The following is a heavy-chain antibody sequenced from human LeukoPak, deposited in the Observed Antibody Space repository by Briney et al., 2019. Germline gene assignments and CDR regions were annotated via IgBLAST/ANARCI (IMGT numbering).Heavy chain of an antibody. V-gene: IGHV3-23*01. Sequence: GGSLRLSCPVSRFTFSSYAMSWVRQAPGKGLEWVSTISGSGGSTYYADSVKGRFTISRDNSKNTLYLQMNSLRAEDTAVYYCAKGREYSSSFDAFDIWGQGTMVAVSS. CDR3: AKGREYSSSFDAFDI. CDR1: RFTFSSYA. D-gene: IGHD6-6*01. CDR2: ISGSGGST. J-gene: IGHJ3*02.